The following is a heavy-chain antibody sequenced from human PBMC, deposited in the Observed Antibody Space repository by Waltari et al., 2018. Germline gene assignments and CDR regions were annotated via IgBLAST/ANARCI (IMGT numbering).Heavy chain of an antibody. CDR3: ARHMTTVTTSSFDY. V-gene: IGHV4-39*07. J-gene: IGHJ4*02. CDR2: ITHSGSS. Sequence: QLQLQESGPGLVKPSETLSLTCTVSGASVSSRLHYWGWIRQSPGKGLEWIGSITHSGSSYYNPSLRSRVTLLVDTSKNQFSLRVNSVTAADMALYYCARHMTTVTTSSFDYWGQGALVTVSS. CDR1: GASVSSRLHY. D-gene: IGHD4-17*01.